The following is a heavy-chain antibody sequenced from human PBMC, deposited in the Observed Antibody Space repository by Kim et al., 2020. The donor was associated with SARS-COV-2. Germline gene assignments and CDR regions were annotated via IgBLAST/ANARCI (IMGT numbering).Heavy chain of an antibody. D-gene: IGHD4-17*01. J-gene: IGHJ3*02. V-gene: IGHV4-34*13. Sequence: NYNPALTSRVTISVDTAKTQFSLKLNSVTAADAAVYYCARAVPLRWAFDIWGQGTMVTVSS. CDR3: ARAVPLRWAFDI.